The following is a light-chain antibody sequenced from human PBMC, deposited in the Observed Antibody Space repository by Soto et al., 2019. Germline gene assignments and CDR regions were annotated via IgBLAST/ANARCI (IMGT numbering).Light chain of an antibody. V-gene: IGLV3-21*02. CDR2: DNR. Sequence: SYELTQAPSVSVAPGQTATISCGGNNIGTKSVHWSQQRPGQAPVVVVYDNRDRPSGIPDRFSGSNSGNTATLTINRVEPGDEAAYYCQVWDSGSDHPGVFGGGTQLTVL. CDR3: QVWDSGSDHPGV. CDR1: NIGTKS. J-gene: IGLJ3*02.